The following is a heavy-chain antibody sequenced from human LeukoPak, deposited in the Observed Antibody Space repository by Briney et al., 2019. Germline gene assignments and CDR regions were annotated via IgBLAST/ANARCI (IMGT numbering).Heavy chain of an antibody. J-gene: IGHJ4*02. Sequence: GASVKVSCKVSGYTLTELSMHWVRQAPGKGLEWMGSFDPEDGETICPQKFQGRVTMTEDTSTDTAYMELSSLRSDDTAVYYCARVSGYENYGFGYWGQGTLVTVSS. CDR1: GYTLTELS. CDR2: FDPEDGET. D-gene: IGHD5-12*01. CDR3: ARVSGYENYGFGY. V-gene: IGHV1-24*01.